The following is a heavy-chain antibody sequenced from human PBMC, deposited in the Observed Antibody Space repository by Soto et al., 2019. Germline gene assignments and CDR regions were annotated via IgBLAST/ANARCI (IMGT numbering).Heavy chain of an antibody. V-gene: IGHV3-30-3*01. CDR3: ARDSAARGPGGFDP. CDR1: GFTFSSYA. Sequence: GGSLRLSCAASGFTFSSYAMHWVRQAPGKGLEWVAVISYDGSNKYYADSVKGRFTISRDNSKNTLYLQMNSLRAEDTAVYYCARDSAARGPGGFDPWGQGTLVTV. D-gene: IGHD6-6*01. CDR2: ISYDGSNK. J-gene: IGHJ5*02.